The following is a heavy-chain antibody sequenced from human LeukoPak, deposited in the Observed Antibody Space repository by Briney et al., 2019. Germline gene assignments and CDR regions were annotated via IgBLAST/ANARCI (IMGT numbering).Heavy chain of an antibody. J-gene: IGHJ4*02. CDR2: IKSKTDGGTT. Sequence: GGSLRLSCAASGFTFNDAWMTWVRQVPGKGLEWVGRIKSKTDGGTTDYAAPVKGRFTISRDDSKNTLYLQMNSLKTEDTAVYYCIRELLKYFDYWGQGTLVTVSS. CDR3: IRELLKYFDY. CDR1: GFTFNDAW. V-gene: IGHV3-15*01. D-gene: IGHD1-26*01.